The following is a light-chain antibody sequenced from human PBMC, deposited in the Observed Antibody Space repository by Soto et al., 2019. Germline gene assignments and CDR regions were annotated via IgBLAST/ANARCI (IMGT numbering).Light chain of an antibody. CDR2: DTT. CDR3: QQYVNLPYT. Sequence: DIQMTQSPTSLAASVGDRVTITCQASQDLTNLLNWYQQKPGEAPKLLIYDTTTLEEGVPSRLSGGGSGTDFTFTINGLQPEDAAIYSCQQYVNLPYTFGQGTKLEIK. J-gene: IGKJ2*01. V-gene: IGKV1-33*01. CDR1: QDLTNL.